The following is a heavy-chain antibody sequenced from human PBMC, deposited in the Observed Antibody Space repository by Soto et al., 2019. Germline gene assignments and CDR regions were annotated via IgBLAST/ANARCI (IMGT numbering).Heavy chain of an antibody. CDR1: GYTFTSYG. D-gene: IGHD6-13*01. CDR2: INAANGDT. Sequence: ASVKVSCKASGYTFTSYGIHWARQAPGQRLEWMGWINAANGDTKYSPKFQGRVTITRDTSASTAYVELSSLRSEDTAVYYCVRRHVSATGIDWFGPWGQGTLVTVSS. V-gene: IGHV1-3*01. CDR3: VRRHVSATGIDWFGP. J-gene: IGHJ5*02.